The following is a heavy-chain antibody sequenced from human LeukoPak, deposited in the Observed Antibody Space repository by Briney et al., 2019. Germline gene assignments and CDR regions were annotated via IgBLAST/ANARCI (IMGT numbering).Heavy chain of an antibody. CDR3: ARDPISSGWYPPSYYYYGMDV. V-gene: IGHV4-4*07. D-gene: IGHD6-19*01. Sequence: SETLSLTCTVSGGSISSYYWSWIRQPAGEGLEWIGRIYTSGSTNYNPSLKSRVTMSVDTSKNQFSLKLSSVTAADTAVYYCARDPISSGWYPPSYYYYGMDVWGQGTTVTVSS. CDR1: GGSISSYY. CDR2: IYTSGST. J-gene: IGHJ6*02.